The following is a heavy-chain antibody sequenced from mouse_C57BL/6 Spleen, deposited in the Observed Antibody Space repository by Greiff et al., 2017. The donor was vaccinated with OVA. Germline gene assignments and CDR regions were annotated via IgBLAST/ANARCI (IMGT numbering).Heavy chain of an antibody. V-gene: IGHV5-4*01. CDR2: ISDGGSYT. CDR1: GFTFSSYA. J-gene: IGHJ4*01. D-gene: IGHD3-2*02. CDR3: ARDRDSSGYGYAMDY. Sequence: EVMLVESGGGLVKPGGSLKLSCAASGFTFSSYAMSWVRQTPEKRLEWVATISDGGSYTYYPDNVKGRFTISRDNAKNNLYLQMSHLKSEDTAMYYCARDRDSSGYGYAMDYWGQGTSVTVSS.